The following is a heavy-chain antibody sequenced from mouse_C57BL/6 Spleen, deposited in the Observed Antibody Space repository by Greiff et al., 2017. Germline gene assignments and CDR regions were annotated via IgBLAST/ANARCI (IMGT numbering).Heavy chain of an antibody. CDR2: IYPGDGDT. Sequence: QVHVKQSGAELVKPGASVKISCKASGYAFSSYWMNWVKQRPGKGLEWIGQIYPGDGDTNYNGKFKGKATLTADKSSSTAYMQLSSLTSEDSAVYFCARFCDYQIPMDYWGQGTSVTVSS. CDR1: GYAFSSYW. D-gene: IGHD2-4*01. CDR3: ARFCDYQIPMDY. V-gene: IGHV1-80*01. J-gene: IGHJ4*01.